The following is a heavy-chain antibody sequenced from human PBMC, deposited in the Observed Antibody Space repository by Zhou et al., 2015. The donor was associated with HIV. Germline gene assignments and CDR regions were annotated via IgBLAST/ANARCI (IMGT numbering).Heavy chain of an antibody. Sequence: EVQLVESGGGLVKPGGSLRLSCSASGFIFSDYSMNWVRQAPGKGLEWVSSISTSSRYIYYADSVRGRFTISRDNAKNSLYLQMNSLRAEDTAVYYCARERIVVIYDYWGQGALVTVSS. D-gene: IGHD3-22*01. CDR2: ISTSSRYI. CDR3: ARERIVVIYDY. J-gene: IGHJ4*02. V-gene: IGHV3-21*01. CDR1: GFIFSDYS.